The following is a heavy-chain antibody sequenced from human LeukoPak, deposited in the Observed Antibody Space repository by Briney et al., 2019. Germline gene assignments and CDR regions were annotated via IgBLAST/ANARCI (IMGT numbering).Heavy chain of an antibody. CDR3: ARARGGYYPY. V-gene: IGHV1-69*05. CDR2: IIPIFGTA. J-gene: IGHJ4*02. D-gene: IGHD3-22*01. Sequence: WASVKVSCKASGGTFSSYAISWVRQAPGQGLEWMGGIIPIFGTANYAQKFQGRVTITTDESTSTAYMELSSLGSEDTAMYYCARARGGYYPYWGQGTLVTVSS. CDR1: GGTFSSYA.